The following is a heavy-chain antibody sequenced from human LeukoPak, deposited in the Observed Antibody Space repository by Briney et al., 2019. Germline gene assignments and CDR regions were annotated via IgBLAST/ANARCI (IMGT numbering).Heavy chain of an antibody. Sequence: GGSLRLSCAASGFTFSSYAMHWVRQAPGKGLEWVSGISWNSGSIGYADSVKGRFTISRDNAKNSLYLQMNSLRAEDTALYYCAKGGQLLSPFFDYWGQGTLVTASS. J-gene: IGHJ4*02. CDR2: ISWNSGSI. D-gene: IGHD2-2*01. CDR1: GFTFSSYA. CDR3: AKGGQLLSPFFDY. V-gene: IGHV3-9*01.